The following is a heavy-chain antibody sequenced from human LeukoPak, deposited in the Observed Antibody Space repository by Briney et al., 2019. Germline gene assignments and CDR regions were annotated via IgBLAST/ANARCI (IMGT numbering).Heavy chain of an antibody. V-gene: IGHV1-24*01. CDR1: GYTLTELS. Sequence: ASVKVSCKVSGYTLTELSMHWVRQAPGKGLEWMGDFDPEDGETIYAQKFQGRVTMTEDTSTDTAYMELSSLRSEDTAVYHCADRSDSGSYRVFDYWGQGTPVTVSS. D-gene: IGHD1-26*01. CDR3: ADRSDSGSYRVFDY. J-gene: IGHJ4*02. CDR2: FDPEDGET.